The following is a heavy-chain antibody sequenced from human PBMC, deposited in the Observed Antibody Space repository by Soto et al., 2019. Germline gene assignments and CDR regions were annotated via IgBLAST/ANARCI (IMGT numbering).Heavy chain of an antibody. CDR1: GDSITSDKW. CDR2: IYHIGST. J-gene: IGHJ4*02. Sequence: QVQLQESGPGLVKPSGTLSLTCAVSGDSITSDKWWSWIRQPPGKGLQWIGEIYHIGSTKYNPSLKSRVIISVDNSKNHFSLKLSSVTAADTAVYYCARGETQQQRDYWGQGTLVTVSS. V-gene: IGHV4-4*02. D-gene: IGHD6-13*01. CDR3: ARGETQQQRDY.